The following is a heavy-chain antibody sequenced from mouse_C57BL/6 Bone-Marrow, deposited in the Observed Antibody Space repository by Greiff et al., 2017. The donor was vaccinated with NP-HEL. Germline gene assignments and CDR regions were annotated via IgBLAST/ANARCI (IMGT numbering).Heavy chain of an antibody. D-gene: IGHD1-1*01. CDR1: GFTFTDYY. Sequence: EVKLVESEGGLVQPGSSMKLSCTASGFTFTDYYMAWVRQVPEKGLEWVANINYDGSSTYYLDSLKSRFIITRDNAKNILYLQMSSLKSEYTATYYCARHGTTEVDYAMDYWGQGTSVTVSS. V-gene: IGHV5-16*01. CDR3: ARHGTTEVDYAMDY. CDR2: INYDGSST. J-gene: IGHJ4*01.